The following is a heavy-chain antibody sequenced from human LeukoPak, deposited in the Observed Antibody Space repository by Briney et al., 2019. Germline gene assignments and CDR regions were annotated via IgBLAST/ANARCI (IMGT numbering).Heavy chain of an antibody. D-gene: IGHD6-6*01. Sequence: SQTLSLTCTVSGNSISSGDYYWSWIRQPAGKGLEWIGRIYTSGSTTYNPSLKSRVTISGDTSENQFSLRLSSVTAADTAVYYCARLGRSTGAFDIWGQGTMVTVSS. V-gene: IGHV4-61*02. CDR3: ARLGRSTGAFDI. CDR1: GNSISSGDYY. J-gene: IGHJ3*02. CDR2: IYTSGST.